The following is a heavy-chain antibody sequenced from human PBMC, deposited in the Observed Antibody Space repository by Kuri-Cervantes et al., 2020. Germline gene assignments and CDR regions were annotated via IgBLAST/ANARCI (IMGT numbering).Heavy chain of an antibody. Sequence: GGSLRLSCAASGFTFDDYAMHWVRQAPGKGLEWVSGISWNSGSIGYADSVKGRFTISRDNAKNSLYLQMNSLRAEDTAVYYCARDSGPHITMVRGTPFDYWGQGTLVTVSS. CDR2: ISWNSGSI. D-gene: IGHD3-10*01. V-gene: IGHV3-9*01. J-gene: IGHJ4*02. CDR1: GFTFDDYA. CDR3: ARDSGPHITMVRGTPFDY.